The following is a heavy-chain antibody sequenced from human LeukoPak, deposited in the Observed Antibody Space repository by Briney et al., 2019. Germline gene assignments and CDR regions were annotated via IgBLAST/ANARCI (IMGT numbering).Heavy chain of an antibody. D-gene: IGHD3-10*01. CDR1: GGSISSYY. J-gene: IGHJ2*01. Sequence: NPSETLSLTCTVSGGSISSYYWSWIRQPPGKGLEWIGYIYYSGSTNYNPSLKSRVTISVDTSKNQFSLNLNSVTAADTAVYYCAKDPPRGSYFDLWGRGTLVTVSS. CDR2: IYYSGST. CDR3: AKDPPRGSYFDL. V-gene: IGHV4-59*01.